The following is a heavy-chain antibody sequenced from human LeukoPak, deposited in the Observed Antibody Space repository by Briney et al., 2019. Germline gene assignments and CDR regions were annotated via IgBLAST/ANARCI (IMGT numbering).Heavy chain of an antibody. Sequence: PGGSLRLSCAASGFTFSSYSMSWVRQAPGKGLEWVSSISSSSRYIYYADAVKGRFTMSRDNAKNSLYLQMNSLRAEDTAVYYCARADYFNPGGYWGQGTLVTVSA. V-gene: IGHV3-21*06. J-gene: IGHJ4*02. D-gene: IGHD3-16*01. CDR2: ISSSSRYI. CDR1: GFTFSSYS. CDR3: ARADYFNPGGY.